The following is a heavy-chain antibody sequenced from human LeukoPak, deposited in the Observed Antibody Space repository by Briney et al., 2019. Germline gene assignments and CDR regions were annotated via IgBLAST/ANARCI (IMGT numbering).Heavy chain of an antibody. J-gene: IGHJ6*02. D-gene: IGHD2-2*01. CDR3: ARALGAYCSSTSCPYYYYYGMDV. CDR2: INHNGST. Sequence: TSETLSLTCAVYGGSFSGYYWSWIRQPPGKGLEWIGEINHNGSTNYNPSLKSRVTISVDTSKNQFSLKLSSVTAADTAVYYCARALGAYCSSTSCPYYYYYGMDVWGQGTTVTVSS. V-gene: IGHV4-34*01. CDR1: GGSFSGYY.